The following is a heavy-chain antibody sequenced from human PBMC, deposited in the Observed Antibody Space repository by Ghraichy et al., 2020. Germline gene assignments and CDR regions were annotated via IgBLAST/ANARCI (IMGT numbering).Heavy chain of an antibody. D-gene: IGHD6-19*01. CDR2: IYYSGST. CDR3: ARLRYSSGWIDY. V-gene: IGHV4-39*01. J-gene: IGHJ4*02. CDR1: GGSISSSSYY. Sequence: SETLSLTCTVSGGSISSSSYYWGWIRQPPGKGLEWIGSIYYSGSTYYNPSLKSRVTISVDTSKNQFSLKPSSVTAADTAVYYCARLRYSSGWIDYWGQGTLVTVSS.